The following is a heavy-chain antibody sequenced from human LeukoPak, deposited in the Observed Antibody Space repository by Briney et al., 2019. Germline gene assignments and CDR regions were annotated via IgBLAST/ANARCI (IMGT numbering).Heavy chain of an antibody. CDR1: GYTFTSYD. CDR2: MNPNSGNT. V-gene: IGHV1-8*01. J-gene: IGHJ6*03. Sequence: ASVKVSCKASGYTFTSYDINWVRQATGQGLEWMGWMNPNSGNTGYAQKFQGRVTMTRNTSISTAYMELSSLRSEDTAVYYCARGDSSVLTGYYRIYYYYYMDVWGKGTTVTISS. CDR3: ARGDSSVLTGYYRIYYYYYMDV. D-gene: IGHD3-9*01.